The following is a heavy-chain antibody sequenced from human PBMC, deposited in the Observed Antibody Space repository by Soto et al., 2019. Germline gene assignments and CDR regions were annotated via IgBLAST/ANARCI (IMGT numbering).Heavy chain of an antibody. Sequence: GGSLRLSCAASGFTFSSYAMSWVRQAPGKGLEWVSAISGSGGSTYYADSVKGRFTISRDNSKSTLYLQMNSLRAEDTAVYYCAKEGGYYDSSGPDAFDIWGQGTMVTVSS. D-gene: IGHD3-22*01. CDR1: GFTFSSYA. CDR3: AKEGGYYDSSGPDAFDI. V-gene: IGHV3-23*01. J-gene: IGHJ3*02. CDR2: ISGSGGST.